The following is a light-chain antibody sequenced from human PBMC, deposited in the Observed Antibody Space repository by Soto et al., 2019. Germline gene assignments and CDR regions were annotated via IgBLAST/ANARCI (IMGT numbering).Light chain of an antibody. Sequence: HSALTQSASVSGSPGQSITISCTGTSSDVGGYNYVSWYQQHPGKAPKLMIYDVINRPSGVSNRFSGSKSGNSASLTISGLQAEDEADYYCSSYTSSSTYVVFGGGTKLTVL. V-gene: IGLV2-14*03. CDR1: SSDVGGYNY. CDR3: SSYTSSSTYVV. J-gene: IGLJ2*01. CDR2: DVI.